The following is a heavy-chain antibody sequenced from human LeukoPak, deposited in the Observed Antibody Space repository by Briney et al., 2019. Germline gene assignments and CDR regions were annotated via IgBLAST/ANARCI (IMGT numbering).Heavy chain of an antibody. Sequence: GASVKVSCKASGYTFTSYDINWVRQATGQGLEWMGWMNPNSGNTGYAQKFQGRVTMTRNTSISTAYMELSSLRSEDTAVYYCARGHRITIFGVVIGKVHWFDPWGQGTLVTVSS. V-gene: IGHV1-8*01. CDR1: GYTFTSYD. J-gene: IGHJ5*02. CDR3: ARGHRITIFGVVIGKVHWFDP. CDR2: MNPNSGNT. D-gene: IGHD3-3*01.